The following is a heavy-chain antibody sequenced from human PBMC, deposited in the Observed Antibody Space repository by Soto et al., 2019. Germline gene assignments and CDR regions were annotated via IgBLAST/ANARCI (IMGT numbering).Heavy chain of an antibody. CDR3: ASLIMMTFGGVIGISLRGY. V-gene: IGHV1-69*06. CDR2: IIPIFGTA. CDR1: GATFSSYA. J-gene: IGHJ4*01. Sequence: QVQLVQSGAEAKKPGSSVKVSCKASGATFSSYAISWLRQTPGQGLEWMGGIIPIFGTANYAQKFQGRVTITAYKATSTAYMELSSLRDYDTAVYCCASLIMMTFGGVIGISLRGYGGHGTLVTVSS. D-gene: IGHD3-16*02.